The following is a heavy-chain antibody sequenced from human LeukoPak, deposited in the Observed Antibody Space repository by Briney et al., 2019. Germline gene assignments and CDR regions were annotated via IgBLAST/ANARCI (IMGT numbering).Heavy chain of an antibody. CDR1: GFTFSSYA. Sequence: PGVSLRLSCAASGFTFSSYAMSWVRQAPGKGLEWVSAISGSGGSTYYADSVKGRFTISRDNSKNTLYLQMNSLRAEDTAVYYCAKAWLYSSGWYEGGAFDYWGQGTLVTVSS. J-gene: IGHJ4*02. D-gene: IGHD6-19*01. V-gene: IGHV3-23*01. CDR2: ISGSGGST. CDR3: AKAWLYSSGWYEGGAFDY.